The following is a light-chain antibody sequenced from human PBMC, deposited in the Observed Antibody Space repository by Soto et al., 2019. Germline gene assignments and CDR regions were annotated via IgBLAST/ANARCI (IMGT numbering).Light chain of an antibody. CDR2: RAS. J-gene: IGKJ1*01. CDR3: QQYTNAPRT. V-gene: IGKV3-20*01. Sequence: EIVLTQSPGSLSLSPGETATLSCRASQSINNYFLAWHQQRPGQAPRLLIFRASQRASGIPDRFRGSGFGTDFTLTITGLEPEDFAVYYCQQYTNAPRTFGQGTKVDIK. CDR1: QSINNYF.